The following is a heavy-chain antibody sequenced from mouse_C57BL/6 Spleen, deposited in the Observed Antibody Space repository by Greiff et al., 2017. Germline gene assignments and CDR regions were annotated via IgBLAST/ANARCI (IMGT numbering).Heavy chain of an antibody. CDR3: TSHYDYDGLFAY. CDR1: GFTFSDAW. Sequence: EVKLMESGGGLVQPGGSMKLSCAASGFTFSDAWMDWVRQSPEKGLEWVAEIRHKANNHATYYAESVKGRFTISRDDSKSSVYLQMNSLRAEDTGIYYCTSHYDYDGLFAYWGQGTLVTVSA. V-gene: IGHV6-6*01. CDR2: IRHKANNHAT. J-gene: IGHJ3*01. D-gene: IGHD2-4*01.